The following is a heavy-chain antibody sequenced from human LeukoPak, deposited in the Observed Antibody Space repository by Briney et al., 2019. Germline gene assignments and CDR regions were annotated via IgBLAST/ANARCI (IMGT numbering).Heavy chain of an antibody. Sequence: GASVKVSCKASGYTFTNYDINWVRQAPGQGLEWMGWMNPNSGNTGYAEKFQGRVTMTKNTSTSTAYMELNSLRSEDTAVYYCARVRPIQLWPNEGYNWFDPWGQGTLVTVSS. CDR3: ARVRPIQLWPNEGYNWFDP. CDR1: GYTFTNYD. D-gene: IGHD5-18*01. CDR2: MNPNSGNT. V-gene: IGHV1-8*01. J-gene: IGHJ5*02.